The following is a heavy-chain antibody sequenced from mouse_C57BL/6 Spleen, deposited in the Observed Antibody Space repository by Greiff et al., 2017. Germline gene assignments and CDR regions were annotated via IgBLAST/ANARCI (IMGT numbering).Heavy chain of an antibody. J-gene: IGHJ2*01. CDR3: TTVVARTGYFGY. CDR1: GYTFTDHT. CDR2: IYPSGGST. D-gene: IGHD1-1*01. Sequence: VQLQQSDAELVKPGASVKISCKVSGYTFTDHTIHWVQQRPEQGLEWIGYIYPSGGSTKYNEQFKGKATLTADKSSSTAYMQLNSLTSEDSAVYFCTTVVARTGYFGYWGKGTTLTVSA. V-gene: IGHV1-78*01.